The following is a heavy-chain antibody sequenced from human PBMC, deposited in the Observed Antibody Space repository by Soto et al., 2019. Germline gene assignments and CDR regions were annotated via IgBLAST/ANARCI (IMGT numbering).Heavy chain of an antibody. Sequence: VGSLRLSCAASGFTFSIYEMNWVRQAPWMGLEWVSYISSSGSTIYYSDSVKGRFTISRDNANNSLYLQMNSLRAEDTAVYYCARLPVEMDKIPFDYWGQGTLVTVSS. D-gene: IGHD2-2*03. CDR2: ISSSGSTI. CDR3: ARLPVEMDKIPFDY. CDR1: GFTFSIYE. V-gene: IGHV3-48*03. J-gene: IGHJ4*02.